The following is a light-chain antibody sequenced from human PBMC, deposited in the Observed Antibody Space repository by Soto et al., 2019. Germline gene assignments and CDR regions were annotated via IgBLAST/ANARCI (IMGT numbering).Light chain of an antibody. CDR3: GTWDSTLSGV. V-gene: IGLV1-51*01. CDR1: SSNIGNNY. Sequence: QSVLTQPPSVSAAPGQKVTISYSGSSSNIGNNYVSWYQHLPGAAPKLIIYDNDKRSSGIPDRFSGSKSGTSATLDITGLQTGDEADYYCGTWDSTLSGVFGTGTKVTVL. J-gene: IGLJ1*01. CDR2: DND.